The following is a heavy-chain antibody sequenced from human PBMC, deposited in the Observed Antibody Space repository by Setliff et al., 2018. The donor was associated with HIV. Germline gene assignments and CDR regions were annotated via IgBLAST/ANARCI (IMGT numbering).Heavy chain of an antibody. CDR2: IYHSGST. J-gene: IGHJ6*02. CDR1: GYSISSGYY. V-gene: IGHV4-38-2*01. CDR3: ARRYSSSWFYYYYGMDV. D-gene: IGHD6-13*01. Sequence: SETLSLTCAVSGYSISSGYYWGWTRQPPGKGLEWIGSIYHSGSTYYNPSLKSRVTISVDTSKNQFSLKLSSVTAADTAVYYCARRYSSSWFYYYYGMDVWGQGTTVTVSS.